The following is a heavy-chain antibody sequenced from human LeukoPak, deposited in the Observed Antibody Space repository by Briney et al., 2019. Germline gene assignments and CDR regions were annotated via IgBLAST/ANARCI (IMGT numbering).Heavy chain of an antibody. Sequence: GGSLRLSCATYGFTFSSYWMNWARQAPGKGLEWVASINHNGNVNYYVDSVKGRFTISRDNAKNSLYLQMSNLRAEDTAVYFCARGGGLDVWGQGATVTVSS. V-gene: IGHV3-7*03. CDR1: GFTFSSYW. CDR3: ARGGGLDV. CDR2: INHNGNVN. D-gene: IGHD3-16*01. J-gene: IGHJ6*02.